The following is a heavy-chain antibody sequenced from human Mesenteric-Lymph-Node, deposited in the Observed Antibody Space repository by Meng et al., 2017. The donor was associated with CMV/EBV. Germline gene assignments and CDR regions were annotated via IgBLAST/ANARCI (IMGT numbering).Heavy chain of an antibody. Sequence: SVKVSCKASGGTFSSYAISWVRQAPGQGLEWMGGIIPIFGTANYAQKFQGRVTITTDESTSAAYMGLSSLRSEDTAVYYCASQGGGGLAARPWSAYYYYGMDVWGQGTTVTVSS. D-gene: IGHD6-6*01. CDR2: IIPIFGTA. J-gene: IGHJ6*02. V-gene: IGHV1-69*05. CDR1: GGTFSSYA. CDR3: ASQGGGGLAARPWSAYYYYGMDV.